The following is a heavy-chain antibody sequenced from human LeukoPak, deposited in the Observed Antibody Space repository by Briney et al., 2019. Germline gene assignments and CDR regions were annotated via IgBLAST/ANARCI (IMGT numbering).Heavy chain of an antibody. Sequence: PGGSLRLSCAASGFTVSNNYMSWVRQAPGKGLEWVSVIYTSGNTYYADSVKGRFTISRDNSKNTLYLQMNSLRAEDTAVCYCARDYFDYWGQGTLVTVSS. CDR2: IYTSGNT. J-gene: IGHJ4*02. CDR3: ARDYFDY. V-gene: IGHV3-53*01. CDR1: GFTVSNNY.